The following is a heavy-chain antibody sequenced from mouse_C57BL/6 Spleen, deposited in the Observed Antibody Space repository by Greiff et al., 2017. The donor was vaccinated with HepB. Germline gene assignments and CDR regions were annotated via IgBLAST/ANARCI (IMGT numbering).Heavy chain of an antibody. V-gene: IGHV1-55*01. CDR3: APDDYDGYAMDY. CDR2: IYPGSGST. D-gene: IGHD2-4*01. CDR1: GYTFTSYW. J-gene: IGHJ4*01. Sequence: QVQLQQPGAELVKPGASVKMSCKASGYTFTSYWITWVKQRPGQGLEWIGDIYPGSGSTNYNEKFKSKATLTVDTSSSTAYMQLSSLTSEDAAVYYCAPDDYDGYAMDYWGQGTTVTVSS.